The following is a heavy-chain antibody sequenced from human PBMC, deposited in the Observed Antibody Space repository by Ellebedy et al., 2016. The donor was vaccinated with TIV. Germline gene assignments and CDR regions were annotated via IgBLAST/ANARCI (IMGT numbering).Heavy chain of an antibody. V-gene: IGHV3-30*04. CDR3: ARSLGALMGAFDY. CDR1: GFTFRQFT. CDR2: ISYDGTRH. J-gene: IGHJ4*01. Sequence: GESLKISCEGSGFTFRQFTMHWVRQAPGKGLEWLADISYDGTRHNYAYSMRGRFTLSRDNFKNTVYLQTDSLRIEDTAVYYCARSLGALMGAFDYWGHGTLVSVSS. D-gene: IGHD3-16*01.